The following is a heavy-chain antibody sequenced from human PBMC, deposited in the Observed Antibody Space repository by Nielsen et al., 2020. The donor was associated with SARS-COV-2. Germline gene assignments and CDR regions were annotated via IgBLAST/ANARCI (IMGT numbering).Heavy chain of an antibody. D-gene: IGHD6-13*01. V-gene: IGHV2-5*01. J-gene: IGHJ4*02. CDR1: GFSLSTSGVG. CDR2: IYWNDDK. Sequence: SGPTLVKPTQTLTLTCTFSGFSLSTSGVGVGWIRQPPGKALEWLALIYWNDDKRYSPSLKSRLTITKDTSKNQVVLTMTNMDPVDTATYYCAHRQQRQLRDGLDYWGQGTLVTVSS. CDR3: AHRQQRQLRDGLDY.